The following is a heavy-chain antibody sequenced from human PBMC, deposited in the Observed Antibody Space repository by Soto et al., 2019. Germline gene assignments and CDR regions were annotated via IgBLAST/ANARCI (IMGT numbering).Heavy chain of an antibody. CDR2: IYYSGT. V-gene: IGHV4-30-4*01. D-gene: IGHD2-15*01. J-gene: IGHJ4*02. CDR3: ARDLAYCSTGSCYAKWGY. Sequence: QVQLQEPGPGLVKPSQTLSLTCTVSGGSISGDDYFWSWNRHPPAKGLEWVGFIYYSGTYYNPSIKSRATISTDTSKHHFSLKMSAVTAADTAVYYGARDLAYCSTGSCYAKWGYWGQGTLVTVSS. CDR1: GGSISGDDYF.